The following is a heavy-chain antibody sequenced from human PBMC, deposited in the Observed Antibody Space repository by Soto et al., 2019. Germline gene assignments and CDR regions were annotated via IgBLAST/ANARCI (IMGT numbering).Heavy chain of an antibody. J-gene: IGHJ4*02. CDR1: GGSISSGDYY. V-gene: IGHV4-30-4*01. CDR3: ARGMDDSYGSYYFDY. Sequence: SETLSLTCTVSGGSISSGDYYWSWIRQPPGKGLEWIGYIYYSGSTYYNPSLKSRVTISVDTSKNQFSLKLSSVTAADTAVYYCARGMDDSYGSYYFDYWGQGTLVTAPQ. D-gene: IGHD5-18*01. CDR2: IYYSGST.